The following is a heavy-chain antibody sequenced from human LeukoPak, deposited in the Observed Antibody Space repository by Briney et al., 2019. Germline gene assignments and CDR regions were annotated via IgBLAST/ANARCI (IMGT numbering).Heavy chain of an antibody. V-gene: IGHV3-7*01. Sequence: PGGSLRLSCAASGFSFRTYWMSWVRQAPGKGLEWVANIKDDGGEKYYVDSVKGRFTISRDNTNNSLYLQLNSLTADDTAVYYCGVTVRHSPFDYWGQGTRVTVSS. CDR1: GFSFRTYW. CDR3: GVTVRHSPFDY. CDR2: IKDDGGEK. D-gene: IGHD4-23*01. J-gene: IGHJ4*02.